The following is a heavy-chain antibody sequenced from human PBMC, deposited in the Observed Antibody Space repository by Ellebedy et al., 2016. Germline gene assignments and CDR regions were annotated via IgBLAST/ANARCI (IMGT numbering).Heavy chain of an antibody. CDR1: GYTFTDYT. V-gene: IGHV1-2*02. Sequence: ASVKVSCRASGYTFTDYTVHWVRQAPGQGLEWMGWVRSRDGTTRYAQKFLGRVTLTRDTSISTVYMDLNWLTSIDTAVYYCARGTGSSWFDPWGQGTLVTVAS. CDR3: ARGTGSSWFDP. CDR2: VRSRDGTT. J-gene: IGHJ5*02. D-gene: IGHD3-10*01.